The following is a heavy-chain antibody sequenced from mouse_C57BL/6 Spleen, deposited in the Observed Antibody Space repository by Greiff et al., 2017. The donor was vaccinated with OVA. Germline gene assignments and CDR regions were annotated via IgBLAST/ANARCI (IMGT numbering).Heavy chain of an antibody. CDR1: GFNIKDDY. D-gene: IGHD2-3*01. Sequence: VQLQQSGAELVRPGASVKLSCTASGFNIKDDYMHWVKQRPEQGLEWIGWIDPENGDTEYASKFQGKATITADTPSNTAYLQLSSLTSEDTAVYYCTTGCYYSSGGQGTLVTVSA. V-gene: IGHV14-4*01. CDR2: IDPENGDT. J-gene: IGHJ3*01. CDR3: TTGCYYSS.